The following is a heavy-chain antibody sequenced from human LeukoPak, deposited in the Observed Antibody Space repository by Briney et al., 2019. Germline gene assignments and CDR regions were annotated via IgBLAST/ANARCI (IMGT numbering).Heavy chain of an antibody. Sequence: PSETLSLTCTVSGGSISSSSYYWGWIRQPPGKGLEWIGSIYYSGSTYYNPSLKSRVTISVDTSKNQFSLKLSSVTAADTAVYYCAASPSYYTRFRLYNWFDPWGQGTLVTVSS. D-gene: IGHD2-2*02. V-gene: IGHV4-39*01. CDR1: GGSISSSSYY. CDR3: AASPSYYTRFRLYNWFDP. J-gene: IGHJ5*02. CDR2: IYYSGST.